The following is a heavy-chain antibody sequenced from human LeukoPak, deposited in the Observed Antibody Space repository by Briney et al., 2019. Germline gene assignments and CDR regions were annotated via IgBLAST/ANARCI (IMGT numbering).Heavy chain of an antibody. Sequence: ASVKVSCKASGGTFSSYAISWVRQAPGQGLEWMGGIIPIFGTANYAQKFQGRVTITADESTSTAYMELSSLRSEDTAVYYCATAKIVDYRFDYWGQGTLVTVSS. CDR2: IIPIFGTA. J-gene: IGHJ4*02. V-gene: IGHV1-69*13. CDR3: ATAKIVDYRFDY. CDR1: GGTFSSYA. D-gene: IGHD4-11*01.